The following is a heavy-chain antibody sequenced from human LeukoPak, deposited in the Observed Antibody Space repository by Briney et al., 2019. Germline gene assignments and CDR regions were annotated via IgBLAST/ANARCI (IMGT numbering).Heavy chain of an antibody. CDR2: IKSDGST. V-gene: IGHV3-74*01. D-gene: IGHD3-22*01. CDR3: ARAPPKMGVYSPEYFRH. Sequence: GGSLRLSCAASGFTFSTYLMHWVRQAPGKGLVWISRIKSDGSTNYADSVKCRFTISRDNANNTLSLQMNSLIPEDTGVYYCARAPPKMGVYSPEYFRHGAKGTLVTVSS. CDR1: GFTFSTYL. J-gene: IGHJ1*01.